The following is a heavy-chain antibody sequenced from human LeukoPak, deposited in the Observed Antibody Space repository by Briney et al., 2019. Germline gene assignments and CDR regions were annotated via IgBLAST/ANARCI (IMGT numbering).Heavy chain of an antibody. D-gene: IGHD6-13*01. Sequence: SETLSLTCAVYGGSFSGYYWSWIRQPPGKGLEWIGEINHSGSTNYDPSLKSRVTISVDTSKNQFSLKLSSVTAADTAVYYCARGRISIAAGIGLWGRGTLVTVSS. CDR2: INHSGST. CDR3: ARGRISIAAGIGL. V-gene: IGHV4-34*01. J-gene: IGHJ2*01. CDR1: GGSFSGYY.